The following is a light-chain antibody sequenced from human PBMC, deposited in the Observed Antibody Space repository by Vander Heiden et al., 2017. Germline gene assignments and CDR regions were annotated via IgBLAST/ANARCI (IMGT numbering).Light chain of an antibody. J-gene: IGKJ4*01. Sequence: DIQMTQSPSTLSASVGDRVTITCRASQSISSWLAWYQQKPGKAPKLLMYTVSSLESGVPSRFSGSGSGTEFTLTISSLQPDDFATYYCQQYNSYPRTFGGGTKVEIK. V-gene: IGKV1-5*03. CDR1: QSISSW. CDR3: QQYNSYPRT. CDR2: TVS.